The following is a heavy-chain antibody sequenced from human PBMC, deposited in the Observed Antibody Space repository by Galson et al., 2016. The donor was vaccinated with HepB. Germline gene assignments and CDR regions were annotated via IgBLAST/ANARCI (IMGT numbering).Heavy chain of an antibody. J-gene: IGHJ6*02. CDR2: MSYDGSIK. CDR1: GFIFSSFS. CDR3: ARDVPEVDHSAYDLMGYYYIMDV. Sequence: SLRLSCAASGFIFSSFSMHWVRQAPGKGLEWVTFMSYDGSIKYYADSVKGRFTISRDNSKNTLFLQMNSLRAEDTAVYYCARDVPEVDHSAYDLMGYYYIMDVWGRGTTVTVSS. V-gene: IGHV3-30*04. D-gene: IGHD5-12*01.